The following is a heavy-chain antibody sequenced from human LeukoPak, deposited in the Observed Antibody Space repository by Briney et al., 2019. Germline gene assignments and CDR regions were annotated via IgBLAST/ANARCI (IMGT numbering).Heavy chain of an antibody. CDR1: GGSISSSNW. CDR3: ARAMITFGGVIPFDY. D-gene: IGHD3-16*02. CDR2: INHSGST. Sequence: SETLSLTCAVSGGSISSSNWWSWVRQPPGKGLEWIGEINHSGSTNYNPSLKSRVTISVDTSKNQFSLKLSSVTAADTAVYYCARAMITFGGVIPFDYWGQGTLVTVSS. J-gene: IGHJ4*02. V-gene: IGHV4-4*02.